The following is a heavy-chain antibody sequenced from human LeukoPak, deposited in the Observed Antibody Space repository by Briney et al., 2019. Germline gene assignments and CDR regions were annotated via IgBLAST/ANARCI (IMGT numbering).Heavy chain of an antibody. CDR2: VYHSGST. Sequence: SETLSLTCAVSGYSISSAYYWDWIRQPPGKGLEWIGSVYHSGSTYYNPSLKSRVLMSLDTSKNHFSLKLSSVTAADTAVYYCARRVGSGTYYSFDYWGQGTLVTVSS. V-gene: IGHV4-38-2*01. D-gene: IGHD3-10*01. CDR3: ARRVGSGTYYSFDY. J-gene: IGHJ4*02. CDR1: GYSISSAYY.